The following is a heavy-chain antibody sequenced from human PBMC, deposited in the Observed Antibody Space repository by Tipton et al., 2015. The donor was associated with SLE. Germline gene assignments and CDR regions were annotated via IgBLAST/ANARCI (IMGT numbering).Heavy chain of an antibody. CDR3: ATDRLGSRIFDD. Sequence: LRLSCTVSGGSISSTNYNWGWIRQPPGKGLEWIGSIYYSGSPYYNPSLKSRVTISIDTSKNQLSLRLNSVTAADTAVYYCATDRLGSRIFDDWGQGILFTVSS. D-gene: IGHD3-16*01. CDR1: GGSISSTNYN. V-gene: IGHV4-39*07. CDR2: IYYSGSP. J-gene: IGHJ4*02.